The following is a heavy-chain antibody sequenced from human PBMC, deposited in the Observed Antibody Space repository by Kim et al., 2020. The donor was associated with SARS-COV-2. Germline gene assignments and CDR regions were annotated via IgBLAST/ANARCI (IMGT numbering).Heavy chain of an antibody. CDR3: ARSRVWFGELRNYYGMDV. J-gene: IGHJ6*02. V-gene: IGHV1-18*01. D-gene: IGHD3-10*01. CDR1: GYTFTSYG. CDR2: ISAYNGNT. Sequence: ASVKVSCKASGYTFTSYGISWVRQAPGQGLEWMGWISAYNGNTNYAQKLQGRVTMTTDTSTSTAYMELRSLRSDDTAVYYCARSRVWFGELRNYYGMDVWGQGTTVTVSS.